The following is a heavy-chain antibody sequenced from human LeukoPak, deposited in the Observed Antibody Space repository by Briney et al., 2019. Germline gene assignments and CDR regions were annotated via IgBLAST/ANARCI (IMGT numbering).Heavy chain of an antibody. Sequence: GGSLRLSCAASGFTFSSYWMHWVRQAPGKGLVWVSRINNDGSSTSYADSVKGRFTISRANAKKMMYLQMNSLRAEDTAVYYCASYCSSTRCKGEIYYYYMDVWGKGSTVTVYS. CDR3: ASYCSSTRCKGEIYYYYMDV. D-gene: IGHD2-2*01. J-gene: IGHJ6*03. V-gene: IGHV3-74*01. CDR1: GFTFSSYW. CDR2: INNDGSST.